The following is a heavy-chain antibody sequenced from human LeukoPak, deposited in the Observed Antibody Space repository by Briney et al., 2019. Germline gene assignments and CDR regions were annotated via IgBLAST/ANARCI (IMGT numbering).Heavy chain of an antibody. CDR3: ARGSAAAGTRAFDY. D-gene: IGHD6-13*01. Sequence: GGSLRLSCAASGFTFSSYAMSWVRQAPGKGLEWVSAISGSGGSTYYADSVKGRFTISRDNSKNTLYLQMNSLRAEDTAVYYCARGSAAAGTRAFDYWGQGTLVTVSS. J-gene: IGHJ4*02. CDR1: GFTFSSYA. V-gene: IGHV3-23*01. CDR2: ISGSGGST.